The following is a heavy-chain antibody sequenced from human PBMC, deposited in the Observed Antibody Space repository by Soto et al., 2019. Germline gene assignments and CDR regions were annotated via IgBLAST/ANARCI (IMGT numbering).Heavy chain of an antibody. CDR1: GGTFTSYT. D-gene: IGHD2-2*01. CDR2: IIPILGIA. J-gene: IGHJ4*02. Sequence: QVQLVQSGAEVKKPGSSVKVSCKASGGTFTSYTISWVRQAPGQGLEWTGRIIPILGIANYAQKFQGRVAITADKSTSTAYMELSSLRSEDTAVYYCAREGGSTSPLYFDYWGQGTLVTVSS. V-gene: IGHV1-69*08. CDR3: AREGGSTSPLYFDY.